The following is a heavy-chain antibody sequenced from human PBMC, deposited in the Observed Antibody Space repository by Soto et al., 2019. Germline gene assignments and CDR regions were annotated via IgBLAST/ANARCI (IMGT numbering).Heavy chain of an antibody. CDR3: ARESPYSSGNFDY. V-gene: IGHV3-66*01. J-gene: IGHJ4*02. D-gene: IGHD6-19*01. CDR2: IYSGGST. CDR1: GFTVSSNY. Sequence: GGSLRLSCAASGFTVSSNYMSWVRQAPGKGLEWVSVIYSGGSTYYADSVRGRFTISRDNSKNTLYLQMNSLRAEDTAVYFCARESPYSSGNFDYWGQGTLVTVSS.